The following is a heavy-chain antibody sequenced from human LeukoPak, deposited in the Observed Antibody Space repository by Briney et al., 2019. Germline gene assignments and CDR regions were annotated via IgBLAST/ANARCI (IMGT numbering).Heavy chain of an antibody. V-gene: IGHV3-48*01. CDR1: GFTFSIYS. J-gene: IGHJ6*03. CDR3: ARAKSNYYYYMDF. Sequence: GGSLRLSCAASGFTFSIYSMNWVRQAPGKGLEWVSYISASGNTIYYADSVKGRFTISRDTAKNSLYLQMNSLRVEDTAVYYCARAKSNYYYYMDFWGKGTTVTVSS. CDR2: ISASGNTI.